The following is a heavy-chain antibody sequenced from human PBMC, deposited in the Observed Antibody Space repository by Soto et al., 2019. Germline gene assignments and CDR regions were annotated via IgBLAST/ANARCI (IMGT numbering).Heavy chain of an antibody. V-gene: IGHV1-69*02. D-gene: IGHD3-10*01. CDR3: AFGDDFDY. J-gene: IGHJ4*02. Sequence: QVQLVQSGAEVKKPGSSVKVSCKASGGTFSSYSVSWVRQAPGQGLEWLGRIIPLLGRTDYAQKLHGRVTFTADKRTSTAYMELSSLRSEDTAVYYCAFGDDFDYWGQGTLVTVSS. CDR1: GGTFSSYS. CDR2: IIPLLGRT.